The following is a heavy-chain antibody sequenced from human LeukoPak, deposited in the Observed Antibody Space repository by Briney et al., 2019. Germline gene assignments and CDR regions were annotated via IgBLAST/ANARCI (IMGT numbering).Heavy chain of an antibody. D-gene: IGHD3-22*01. CDR3: AREGLAMIVVFDY. V-gene: IGHV3-30*01. CDR2: ISYDGSNK. J-gene: IGHJ4*02. Sequence: GRSLRLSCAASGFTFSSYAMHWVRQAPGKGLEWVAVISYDGSNKYYADSVKGRFTISRDNSKSTLYLQMNSLRAEDTAVYYCAREGLAMIVVFDYWGQGTLVTVSS. CDR1: GFTFSSYA.